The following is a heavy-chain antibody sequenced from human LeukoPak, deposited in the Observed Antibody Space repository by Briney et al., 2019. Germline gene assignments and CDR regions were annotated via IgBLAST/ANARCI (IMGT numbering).Heavy chain of an antibody. Sequence: PSETLSLTCTVSGGSIRDYCWSWIRQPPGKGLEWIGYIYYSGSTYYNPSLKSRVTISVDRSKNQFSLKLSSVTAADTAVYYCAREKVIMPDYWGQGTLVTVSS. J-gene: IGHJ4*02. D-gene: IGHD3-10*01. CDR3: AREKVIMPDY. CDR2: IYYSGST. V-gene: IGHV4-59*12. CDR1: GGSIRDYC.